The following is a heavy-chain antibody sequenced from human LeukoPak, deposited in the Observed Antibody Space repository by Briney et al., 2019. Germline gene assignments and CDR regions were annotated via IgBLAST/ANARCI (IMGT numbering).Heavy chain of an antibody. CDR3: ARAPSLVRGVRFDY. Sequence: GESLKISCKGSGYSFTNYWIGWVRQMPGKGLEWMGIIFPRDSDTRYSPSFQGQVTTSADRSISTAYLQWSSLKASDTAMYYCARAPSLVRGVRFDYWGQGTLVTVSS. CDR2: IFPRDSDT. V-gene: IGHV5-51*01. CDR1: GYSFTNYW. J-gene: IGHJ4*02. D-gene: IGHD3-10*01.